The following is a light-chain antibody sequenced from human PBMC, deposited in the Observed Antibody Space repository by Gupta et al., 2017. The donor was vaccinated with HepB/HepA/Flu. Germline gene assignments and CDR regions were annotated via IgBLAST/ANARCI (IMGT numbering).Light chain of an antibody. CDR3: SSLTSSSTV. J-gene: IGLJ1*01. Sequence: HSALTQPASVSGSPGQSITISCTGTSSLVSVYNYVSWYQQHPGKAPKLMIYDVSNRPSGVSNRFSGSKSGNTASLTISGLQAEDEADYYCSSLTSSSTVFGTGTRVTVL. CDR2: DVS. CDR1: SSLVSVYNY. V-gene: IGLV2-14*01.